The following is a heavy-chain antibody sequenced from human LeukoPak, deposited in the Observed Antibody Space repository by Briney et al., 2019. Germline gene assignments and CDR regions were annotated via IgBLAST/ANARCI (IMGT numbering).Heavy chain of an antibody. CDR3: AKIRGSGWQYPFDY. CDR1: GFTFSSYG. D-gene: IGHD6-19*01. CDR2: ISGSGGST. J-gene: IGHJ4*02. V-gene: IGHV3-23*01. Sequence: QPGGSLRLSCAASGFTFSSYGMSWVRQAPGKGLEWVSAISGSGGSTYYADSVKGRFTISRDNSKNTLYLQMNSLRAEDTAVYYCAKIRGSGWQYPFDYWGQGTLVTVSS.